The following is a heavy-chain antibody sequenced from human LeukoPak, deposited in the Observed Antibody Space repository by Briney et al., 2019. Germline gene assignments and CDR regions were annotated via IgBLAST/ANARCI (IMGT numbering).Heavy chain of an antibody. D-gene: IGHD2-21*01. Sequence: GGSLRLSCAASGFTFISYAMSWVRQPPVKGLEWVSIISGSGGSTYYADSVKGRFTISRDNSKNTLYLQMNSLRAEDAAVYFCAKAPVTSCRGAYCYPFDSWGQGTLVTVSS. J-gene: IGHJ4*02. V-gene: IGHV3-23*01. CDR3: AKAPVTSCRGAYCYPFDS. CDR1: GFTFISYA. CDR2: ISGSGGST.